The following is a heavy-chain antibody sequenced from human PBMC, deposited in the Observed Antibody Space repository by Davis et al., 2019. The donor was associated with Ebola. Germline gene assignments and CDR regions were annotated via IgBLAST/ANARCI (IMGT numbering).Heavy chain of an antibody. CDR2: ISSSGSTI. D-gene: IGHD3-10*01. CDR3: ARESWKYYYGSGSYYNPYYFDY. Sequence: PGGSLRLSCAASGFTFSDYYMSWIRQAPGKGLEWVSYISSSGSTIYYADSVKGRFTISRDNAKNSLYLQMNSLRAEDTAVYYCARESWKYYYGSGSYYNPYYFDYWGQGTLVTVSS. CDR1: GFTFSDYY. V-gene: IGHV3-11*04. J-gene: IGHJ4*02.